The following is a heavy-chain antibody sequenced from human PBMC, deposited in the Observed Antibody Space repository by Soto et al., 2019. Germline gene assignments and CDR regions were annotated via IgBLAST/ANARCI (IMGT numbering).Heavy chain of an antibody. CDR3: AKDLRQGSSNLYGMDV. Sequence: QAGGSLRLSCAASGFTFSSYGMHWVRQAPGKGLEWVAVISYDGSNKYYADSVKGRFTISRDNSKNTLYLQMNSLRAEDTAVYYCAKDLRQGSSNLYGMDVWGQGTTVTVSS. D-gene: IGHD6-13*01. V-gene: IGHV3-30*18. CDR1: GFTFSSYG. CDR2: ISYDGSNK. J-gene: IGHJ6*02.